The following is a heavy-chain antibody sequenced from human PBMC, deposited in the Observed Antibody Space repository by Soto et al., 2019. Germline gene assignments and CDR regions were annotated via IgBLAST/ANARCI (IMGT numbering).Heavy chain of an antibody. CDR1: GLTFSNAW. CDR3: ATEGHSSGWGWWAY. J-gene: IGHJ4*02. Sequence: EVQVVESGGGLVKPGGSLRLSCAASGLTFSNAWMNWVRQAPGKGLEWVGRIKRNTEGGTTDYAAPVKGRFTISRDDSKNTVYLQMNSLKTEDPAVYYCATEGHSSGWGWWAYWGQGTLVTVTS. V-gene: IGHV3-15*07. D-gene: IGHD6-19*01. CDR2: IKRNTEGGTT.